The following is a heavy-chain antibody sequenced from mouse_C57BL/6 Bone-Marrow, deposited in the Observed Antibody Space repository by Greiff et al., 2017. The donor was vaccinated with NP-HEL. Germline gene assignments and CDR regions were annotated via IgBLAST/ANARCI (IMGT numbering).Heavy chain of an antibody. CDR1: GFTFSDYG. D-gene: IGHD1-1*01. Sequence: DVQLQESGGGLVKPGGSLKLSCAASGFTFSDYGMHWVRQAPEKGLEWVAYISSGSSTIYYADTVKGRFTISRDNAKNTLFLQMTSLRSEDTAMYYCARGVGLYFDYWGQGTTLTVSS. J-gene: IGHJ2*01. CDR3: ARGVGLYFDY. V-gene: IGHV5-17*01. CDR2: ISSGSSTI.